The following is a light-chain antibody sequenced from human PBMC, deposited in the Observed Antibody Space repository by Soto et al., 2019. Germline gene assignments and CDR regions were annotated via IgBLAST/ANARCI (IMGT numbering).Light chain of an antibody. CDR2: GNS. CDR3: HAYDSSLSGGV. CDR1: SSNIGAGND. J-gene: IGLJ3*02. V-gene: IGLV1-40*01. Sequence: QSVLTQPPSVSGAPGQRGTISCTGSSSNIGAGNDVHWYQHLPGTAPKLLIYGNSNRPSGVPDRFSGSKSGTSASLAITGLQGEDEADYYCHAYDSSLSGGVFGGGTKLTVL.